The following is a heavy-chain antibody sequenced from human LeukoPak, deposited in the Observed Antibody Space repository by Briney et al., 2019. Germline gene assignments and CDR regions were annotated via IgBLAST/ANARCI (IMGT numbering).Heavy chain of an antibody. D-gene: IGHD3-3*01. V-gene: IGHV3-66*01. CDR2: IYSGGST. CDR3: ARDLLEWYFDY. CDR1: GLTVSSTY. Sequence: PGGSLILSCAASGLTVSSTYMSWVRQTPGKGPEWVSVIYSGGSTYYADSVKGRFTISRDNSKNTLYLQMNSLRAEDTAVYYCARDLLEWYFDYWGQGTLVTVSS. J-gene: IGHJ4*02.